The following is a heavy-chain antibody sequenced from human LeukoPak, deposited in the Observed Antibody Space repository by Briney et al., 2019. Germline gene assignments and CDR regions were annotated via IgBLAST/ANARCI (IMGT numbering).Heavy chain of an antibody. J-gene: IGHJ4*02. V-gene: IGHV1-2*02. Sequence: ASVKVSCKASGFTFTGYYIHWVRLPPGQGLGWMGCIHPNSGGTNYAQTFQGRVTMTRDTSISTAYMELSRLRSDDTAVSYCARFKSTGWSKYPFAYWGQGTLVTVSS. CDR2: IHPNSGGT. CDR3: ARFKSTGWSKYPFAY. CDR1: GFTFTGYY. D-gene: IGHD1-1*01.